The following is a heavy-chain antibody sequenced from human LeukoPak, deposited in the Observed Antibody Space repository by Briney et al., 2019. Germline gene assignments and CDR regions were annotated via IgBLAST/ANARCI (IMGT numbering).Heavy chain of an antibody. D-gene: IGHD6-6*01. CDR2: ISYDGSNK. CDR1: GFTFSSYG. J-gene: IGHJ4*02. Sequence: GGSLRLSCAASGFTFSSYGMHWVRQAPGKGLEWVAVISYDGSNKYYADSVKGRFTISRDNSKNTLYLQMNSLRAEDTAVYYCARLHGRPSMAPLRRKDEYYFDYWGQGTLVTVSS. CDR3: ARLHGRPSMAPLRRKDEYYFDY. V-gene: IGHV3-30*03.